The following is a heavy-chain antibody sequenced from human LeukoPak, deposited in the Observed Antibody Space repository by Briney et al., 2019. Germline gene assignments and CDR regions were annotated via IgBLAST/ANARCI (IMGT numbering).Heavy chain of an antibody. CDR2: INPSGGST. Sequence: ASMRVSCKASGYTFTSYYMHWVRQAPGQGLEWMGIINPSGGSTSYAQKFQGRVTMTRDTSTSTVYMELSSLRSEDTAVYYCARDRYYYDSSGYIRGISFDYWGQGTLVTVSS. D-gene: IGHD3-22*01. J-gene: IGHJ4*02. CDR3: ARDRYYYDSSGYIRGISFDY. CDR1: GYTFTSYY. V-gene: IGHV1-46*01.